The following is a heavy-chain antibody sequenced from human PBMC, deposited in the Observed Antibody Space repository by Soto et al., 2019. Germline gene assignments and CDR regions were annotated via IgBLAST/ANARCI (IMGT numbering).Heavy chain of an antibody. CDR1: GFTFSSFG. D-gene: IGHD1-26*01. Sequence: QPGGSLRLSCAASGFTFSSFGMHWVRQAPGKGLEWVALISYDGNNKYSADSVKGRFTISRDNSKNTLYLQMNSLRAEDTAVYYCSKQQVGATDYYYYGMDVWGQGTTVTVSS. CDR3: SKQQVGATDYYYYGMDV. V-gene: IGHV3-30*18. J-gene: IGHJ6*02. CDR2: ISYDGNNK.